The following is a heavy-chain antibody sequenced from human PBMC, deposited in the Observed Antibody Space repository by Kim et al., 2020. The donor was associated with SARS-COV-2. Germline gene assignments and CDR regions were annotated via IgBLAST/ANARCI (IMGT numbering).Heavy chain of an antibody. Sequence: SVKVSCKASGGTFSSYAISWVRQAPGQGLEWMGGIIPIFGTANYAQKFQGRVTITADESTSTAYMELSSLRSEDTAVYYCARDAGGQASGWIYYGMDVWGQGTTVTVSS. CDR2: IIPIFGTA. CDR1: GGTFSSYA. D-gene: IGHD6-19*01. J-gene: IGHJ6*02. CDR3: ARDAGGQASGWIYYGMDV. V-gene: IGHV1-69*13.